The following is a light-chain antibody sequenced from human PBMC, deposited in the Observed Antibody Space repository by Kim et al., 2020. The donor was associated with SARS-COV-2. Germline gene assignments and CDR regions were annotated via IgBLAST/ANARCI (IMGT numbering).Light chain of an antibody. V-gene: IGKV3-11*01. CDR2: DAS. CDR1: QSVSKF. CDR3: QQRTNWPIT. J-gene: IGKJ5*01. Sequence: LSPGERGTLSCRASQSVSKFLAWYQQKPGQAPRLLIYDASSRATGIPARFSGSGSGTDFTLTISSLEPEDFAVYYCQQRTNWPITFGQGTRLEI.